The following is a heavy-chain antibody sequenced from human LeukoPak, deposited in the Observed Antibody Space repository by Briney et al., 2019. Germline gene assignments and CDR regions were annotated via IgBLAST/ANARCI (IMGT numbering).Heavy chain of an antibody. D-gene: IGHD4-17*01. CDR1: GYTFTGYY. CDR2: INPNSGGT. V-gene: IGHV1-2*04. J-gene: IGHJ3*02. Sequence: ASVKVSCKASGYTFTGYYMHWVRQAPGQGLEWMGWINPNSGGTNYAQKFQGWVTMTRDTSISTAYMELSRLRSDDTAVYYCARDRRDDYGDPYDAFDIWGQGTTVTVSS. CDR3: ARDRRDDYGDPYDAFDI.